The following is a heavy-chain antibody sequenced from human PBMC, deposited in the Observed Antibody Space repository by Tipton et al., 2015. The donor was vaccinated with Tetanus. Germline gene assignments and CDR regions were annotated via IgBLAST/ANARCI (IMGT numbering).Heavy chain of an antibody. D-gene: IGHD2-2*01. CDR2: INPSGGST. CDR1: GYTFTSYY. CDR3: ARDYCSSISCVYYYYGMDV. J-gene: IGHJ6*02. Sequence: QSGAEVKKPGASVKVSCKASGYTFTSYYMHWVRQAPGQGLEWMGKINPSGGSTSYAQKFQGRVTITRDTSASTAYMELSSLRSEDTAVYYCARDYCSSISCVYYYYGMDVWGQGTTVTVSS. V-gene: IGHV1-46*01.